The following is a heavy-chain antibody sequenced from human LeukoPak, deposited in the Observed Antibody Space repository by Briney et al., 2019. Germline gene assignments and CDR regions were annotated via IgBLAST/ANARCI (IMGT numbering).Heavy chain of an antibody. CDR2: ISGSGGSA. D-gene: IGHD2-2*02. Sequence: GGSLRLSCAASGFTFSSYAMSWVRQAPGKGLEWVSAISGSGGSAYYADSVKGRFTISRDNSKNTLYLQMNSLRAEDTAVYYCAKSYVGYCSSVSCHTFDYWGQGTLVTVSS. V-gene: IGHV3-23*01. CDR3: AKSYVGYCSSVSCHTFDY. CDR1: GFTFSSYA. J-gene: IGHJ4*02.